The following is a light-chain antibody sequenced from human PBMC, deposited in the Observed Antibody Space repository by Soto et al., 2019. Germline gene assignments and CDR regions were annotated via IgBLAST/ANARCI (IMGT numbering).Light chain of an antibody. CDR1: QSLLHSNGYNY. CDR2: LGS. CDR3: IQALQTPLT. V-gene: IGKV2-28*01. Sequence: DIVMTQSPLSLPVTPGEPASISCRSSQSLLHSNGYNYLDWYLQKPGQSPQLLIYLGSNRASGVXDXXSGSGSGTDVTLKISRVEAEDVGVYYCIQALQTPLTFGGGTKVEIK. J-gene: IGKJ4*01.